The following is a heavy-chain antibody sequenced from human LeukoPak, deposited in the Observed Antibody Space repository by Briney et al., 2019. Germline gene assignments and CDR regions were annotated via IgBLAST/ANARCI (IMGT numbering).Heavy chain of an antibody. J-gene: IGHJ4*02. CDR3: AREYDDYGDYVTFDY. CDR2: ISYDGSNK. CDR1: GFTFSSYA. V-gene: IGHV3-30-3*01. Sequence: PGRSLRLSCAASGFTFSSYAVHWVRQAPGKGLEWVAVISYDGSNKYYADSVKGRFTISRDNSKNTLYLQMNSLRAEDTAVYYCAREYDDYGDYVTFDYWGQGTLVTASS. D-gene: IGHD4-17*01.